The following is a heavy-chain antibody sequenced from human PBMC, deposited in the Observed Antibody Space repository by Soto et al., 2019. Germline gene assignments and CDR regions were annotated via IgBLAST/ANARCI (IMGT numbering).Heavy chain of an antibody. J-gene: IGHJ3*02. V-gene: IGHV4-31*03. CDR3: ARYSTNRAAFDI. CDR1: GGSISRGGYY. CDR2: IYYGGST. Sequence: QVQLQESGPGLVKPSQTLSLTCSVSGGSISRGGYYWSWTLQHPGKGLEWIGFIYYGGSTFFNPSLKSRVSISVDTSKNQFSLTLSSVTAADTAIYYCARYSTNRAAFDIWGQGTMVTVSS. D-gene: IGHD1-26*01.